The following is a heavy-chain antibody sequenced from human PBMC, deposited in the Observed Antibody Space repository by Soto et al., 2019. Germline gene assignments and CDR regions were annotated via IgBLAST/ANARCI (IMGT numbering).Heavy chain of an antibody. CDR3: ARISSSRGGVRAFDI. D-gene: IGHD6-13*01. CDR2: IYYSGST. J-gene: IGHJ3*02. CDR1: GGSISSYY. V-gene: IGHV4-59*08. Sequence: QVQLQESGPGLVKPSETLSLTCTVSGGSISSYYWSWIRQPPGKGLEWIGYIYYSGSTNYNPSLKSRVTISVDTSKNQFSLKLSSVTAADTAVYYCARISSSRGGVRAFDIWGQGTMVTVSS.